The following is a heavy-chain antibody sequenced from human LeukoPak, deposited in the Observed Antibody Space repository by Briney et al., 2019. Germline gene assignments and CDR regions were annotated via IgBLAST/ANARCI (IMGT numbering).Heavy chain of an antibody. J-gene: IGHJ4*02. CDR3: AKVLGGRWLFPFDC. Sequence: PGGSLRLSCAASGFTFSSYVMSWVRQAPGKGLEWVSAITGSGASTYYADSVKGRFTISRDNSKNTLYLQMNSLRAEDTAVYYCAKVLGGRWLFPFDCWGQGTLVTVSS. V-gene: IGHV3-23*01. CDR2: ITGSGAST. D-gene: IGHD3-9*01. CDR1: GFTFSSYV.